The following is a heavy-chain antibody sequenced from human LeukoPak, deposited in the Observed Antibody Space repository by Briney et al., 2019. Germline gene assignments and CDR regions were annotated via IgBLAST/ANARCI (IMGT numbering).Heavy chain of an antibody. D-gene: IGHD1-14*01. CDR3: TRYNNDHFDY. V-gene: IGHV3-33*01. CDR2: IAYDGSRA. J-gene: IGHJ4*02. Sequence: GGSLRLSCAGSGFTFGGCGMHWFRQTPGKGLEWVAVIAYDGSRAFYADSVKGRFTISRDNSKNTMSVQMDDLRAEDTAVYYCTRYNNDHFDYWGQGTLVTVSS. CDR1: GFTFGGCG.